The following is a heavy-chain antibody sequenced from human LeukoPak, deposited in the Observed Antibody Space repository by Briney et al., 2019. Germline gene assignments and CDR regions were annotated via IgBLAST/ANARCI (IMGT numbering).Heavy chain of an antibody. V-gene: IGHV3-23*01. D-gene: IGHD1-14*01. CDR3: ARTWSFDY. Sequence: GGSLRLSCGASGFTFSNYGMSWVRQAPGKGLEWVSAIGGSGDSTNYADSVKGRFTISRDNSKNTLYLQMNSLRVEDTAVYYCARTWSFDYWGQRTLVTVSS. CDR1: GFTFSNYG. J-gene: IGHJ4*02. CDR2: IGGSGDST.